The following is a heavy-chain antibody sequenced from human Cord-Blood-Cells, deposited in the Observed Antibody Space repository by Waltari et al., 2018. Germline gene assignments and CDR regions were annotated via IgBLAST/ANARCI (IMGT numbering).Heavy chain of an antibody. V-gene: IGHV1-3*01. CDR2: INAGNGYT. CDR1: GYTFTSYA. D-gene: IGHD1-1*01. CDR3: ARVGKTAWAFYI. Sequence: QVQLVQSGAEVKKPGASVKVSCKASGYTFTSYAMHWVRQAPRQRLEWMGWINAGNGYTKYSQKFQGRVTITRNTSASTAYMELSSWSSEDTAVDYCARVGKTAWAFYIWCQGTMVTVSS. J-gene: IGHJ3*02.